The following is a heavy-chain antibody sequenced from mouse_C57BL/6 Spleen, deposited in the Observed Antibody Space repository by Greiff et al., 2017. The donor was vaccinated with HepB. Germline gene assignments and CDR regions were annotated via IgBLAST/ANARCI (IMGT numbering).Heavy chain of an antibody. D-gene: IGHD2-1*01. Sequence: QVQLQQPGAELVKPGASVKMSCKASGYTFTSYWITWVKQRPGQGLEWIGDIYPGSGSTNYNEKFKSKATLTVDTSSSTAYMQLSSLTSEDSAVYYCARGYGNYGVGYFDYWGQGTTLTVSS. V-gene: IGHV1-55*01. CDR1: GYTFTSYW. J-gene: IGHJ2*01. CDR3: ARGYGNYGVGYFDY. CDR2: IYPGSGST.